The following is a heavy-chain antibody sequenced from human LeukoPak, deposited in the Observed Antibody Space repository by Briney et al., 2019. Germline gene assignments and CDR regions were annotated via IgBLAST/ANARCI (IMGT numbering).Heavy chain of an antibody. CDR2: ISSGGNT. CDR1: GFTVSNNY. D-gene: IGHD4-11*01. CDR3: ARATSYYYYGMDV. Sequence: GGSLRLSCAASGFTVSNNYMNWVRQAPGKGPEWVSLISSGGNTYYSDSVKGRFTISRDNSKNTLYLQMNSLRAEDTAVYYCARATSYYYYGMDVWGQGTTVTVSS. J-gene: IGHJ6*02. V-gene: IGHV3-53*01.